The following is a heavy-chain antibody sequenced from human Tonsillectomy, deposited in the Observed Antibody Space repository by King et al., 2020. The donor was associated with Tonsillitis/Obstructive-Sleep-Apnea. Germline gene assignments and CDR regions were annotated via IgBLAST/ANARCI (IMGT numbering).Heavy chain of an antibody. CDR1: GGSFSGYY. CDR3: ASGRSRMTTVTTMGFDY. J-gene: IGHJ4*02. CDR2: INHSGST. Sequence: VQLQQWGAGLLKPSETLSLTCAVYGGSFSGYYWSWIRQPPGKGLEWIGEINHSGSTNYNPSLKSRVTISVDTSKNQFSLKLSSVTAADTAVYYCASGRSRMTTVTTMGFDYWGQGTLVTVSS. D-gene: IGHD4-17*01. V-gene: IGHV4-34*01.